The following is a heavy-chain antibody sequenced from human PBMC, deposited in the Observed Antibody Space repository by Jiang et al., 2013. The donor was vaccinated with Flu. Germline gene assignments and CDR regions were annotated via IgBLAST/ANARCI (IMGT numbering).Heavy chain of an antibody. CDR3: ARGSLKFDP. CDR1: GGSMSNYY. Sequence: GPGLVKASETLSLICTVSGGSMSNYYWSWIRQPAGKGLEWIGRIYPSGNSNYNPSLKSRVTMSVDTSKNQFSLKLTSMTAADTAVYYCARGSLKFDPWGQGTLVTVPS. CDR2: IYPSGNS. J-gene: IGHJ5*02. V-gene: IGHV4-4*07.